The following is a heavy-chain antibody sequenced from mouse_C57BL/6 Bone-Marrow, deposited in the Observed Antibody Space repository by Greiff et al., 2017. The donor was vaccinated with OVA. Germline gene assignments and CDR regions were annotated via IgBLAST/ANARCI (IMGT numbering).Heavy chain of an antibody. D-gene: IGHD2-1*01. CDR3: VRQNGNFPWFAY. CDR1: GFSFNTYA. V-gene: IGHV10-1*01. J-gene: IGHJ3*01. Sequence: EVMLVESGGGLVQPKGSLKLSCAASGFSFNTYAMNWVRQAPGKGLEWVARIRSKSNNYATYYADSVKDRFTISRDDSESMLYLQMNNLKTEDTAMYYCVRQNGNFPWFAYWGQGTLVTVSA. CDR2: IRSKSNNYAT.